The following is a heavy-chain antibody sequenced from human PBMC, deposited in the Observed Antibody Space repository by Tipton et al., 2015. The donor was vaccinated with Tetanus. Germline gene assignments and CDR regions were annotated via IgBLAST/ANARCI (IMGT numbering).Heavy chain of an antibody. CDR2: IVGSGATP. V-gene: IGHV3-23*01. D-gene: IGHD3-22*01. Sequence: SLRLSCAASGITLSTCGMSWVRHAPGKGLEWVSGIVGSGATPYYADSVKGRFTISRDDSKNTLYLQMSSLRVEDTAVYYCKRGSAGSGYPPVYWGQGSLVTVSS. CDR1: GITLSTCG. J-gene: IGHJ4*02. CDR3: KRGSAGSGYPPVY.